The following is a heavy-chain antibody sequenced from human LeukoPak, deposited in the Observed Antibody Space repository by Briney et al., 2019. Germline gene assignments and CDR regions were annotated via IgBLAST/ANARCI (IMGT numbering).Heavy chain of an antibody. CDR3: AKCPYAVNWNLFDY. Sequence: PGGSLRLSCAASGFTFSSYGMHWVRQAPGKGLEWVSAISGSGGSTSYADSVKGRFTISRDSSKNTLYLQMNSLRTEDTAVYYCAKCPYAVNWNLFDYWGQGTLVTVSS. V-gene: IGHV3-23*01. D-gene: IGHD1-20*01. CDR2: ISGSGGST. J-gene: IGHJ4*02. CDR1: GFTFSSYG.